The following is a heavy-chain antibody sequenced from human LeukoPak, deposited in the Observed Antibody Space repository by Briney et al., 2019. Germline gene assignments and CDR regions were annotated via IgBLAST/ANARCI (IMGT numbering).Heavy chain of an antibody. V-gene: IGHV4-4*09. D-gene: IGHD6-6*01. CDR3: ARLTRLSTSPDRYYLDY. CDR1: GDSISSYY. CDR2: IYTSGGT. Sequence: SETLSLTCTVSGDSISSYYWSWIRQPPGKGLEWIGYIYTSGGTTYIPSLKGRVTISIDTSNNQFSLKLSSVTAADSAVYYCARLTRLSTSPDRYYLDYWGQGTLVTVSS. J-gene: IGHJ4*02.